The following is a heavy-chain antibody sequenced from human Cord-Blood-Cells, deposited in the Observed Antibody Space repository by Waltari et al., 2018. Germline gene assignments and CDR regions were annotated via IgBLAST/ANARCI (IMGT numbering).Heavy chain of an antibody. CDR2: INSDGSST. CDR3: ARDLYYYDSSGYYF. CDR1: GFTFSCYW. D-gene: IGHD3-22*01. J-gene: IGHJ4*01. V-gene: IGHV3-74*01. Sequence: EVQLVESGGGLVQPGGSLRLPCAAFGFTFSCYWMQWVRQTPGKGLVCVSRINSDGSSTIYADAVKGRFTISRDNAKNTLYLQMNSLRAEDTAVYYCARDLYYYDSSGYYFGGHGTLVTVSS.